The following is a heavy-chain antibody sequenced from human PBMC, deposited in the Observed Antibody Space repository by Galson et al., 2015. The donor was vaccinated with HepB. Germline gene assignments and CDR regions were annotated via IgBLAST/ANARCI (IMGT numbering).Heavy chain of an antibody. CDR3: ARGTPSVDYGDYGGLPK. Sequence: SVKVSCKASGYTFTGYYMHWVRQAPGQGLEWMGWINPNSGGTNYAQKFQGRVTMTRDTSISTAYMELSRLRSDDTAVYYCARGTPSVDYGDYGGLPKWGQGTLVTVSS. D-gene: IGHD4-17*01. CDR2: INPNSGGT. V-gene: IGHV1-2*02. CDR1: GYTFTGYY. J-gene: IGHJ4*02.